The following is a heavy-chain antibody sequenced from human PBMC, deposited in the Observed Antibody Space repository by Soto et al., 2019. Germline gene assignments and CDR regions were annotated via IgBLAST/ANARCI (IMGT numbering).Heavy chain of an antibody. CDR3: ARSLGLEYYYGMDV. D-gene: IGHD1-1*01. J-gene: IGHJ6*02. CDR2: IIPIFGTA. Sequence: QVQLVQSGAEVKKPGSSVMVSCKTSGGSFSTYAISWVRQAPGQGLEWMGGIIPIFGTASNAQKFQGRVTIPADESTSTAYMEVRSLTSEDTAVYYCARSLGLEYYYGMDVWGQGTTVTVSS. V-gene: IGHV1-69*12. CDR1: GGSFSTYA.